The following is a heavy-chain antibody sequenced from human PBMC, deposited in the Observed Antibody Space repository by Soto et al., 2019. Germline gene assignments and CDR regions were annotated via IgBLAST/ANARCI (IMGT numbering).Heavy chain of an antibody. CDR2: INHSGST. Sequence: ASETLSLTCAVYGGSLSGYYWSWIRQPPGKGLEWIGEINHSGSTNYNPSLKSRVTISVDTSKNQLSLKLSSVTAADTAVYYCVRGGWYFYDSSGHSWFDPWGQGMQVTVSS. V-gene: IGHV4-34*01. J-gene: IGHJ5*02. D-gene: IGHD3-22*01. CDR3: VRGGWYFYDSSGHSWFDP. CDR1: GGSLSGYY.